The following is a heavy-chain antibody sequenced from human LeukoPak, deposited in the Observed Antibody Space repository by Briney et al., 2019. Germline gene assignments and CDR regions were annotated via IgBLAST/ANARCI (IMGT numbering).Heavy chain of an antibody. Sequence: ASVKVSCKASGYTFTSYDINWVRQATGQGLEWMGWMNPNSGNTGYAQKFQGRVTMTRNTSISTAYIELSSLRSEDTAVYYCARGLHSGWYRYYYYGMDVWGQGTTVTVSS. CDR3: ARGLHSGWYRYYYYGMDV. J-gene: IGHJ6*02. V-gene: IGHV1-8*01. D-gene: IGHD6-19*01. CDR2: MNPNSGNT. CDR1: GYTFTSYD.